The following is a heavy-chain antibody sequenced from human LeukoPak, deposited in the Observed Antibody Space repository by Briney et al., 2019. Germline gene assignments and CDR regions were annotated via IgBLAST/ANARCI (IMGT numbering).Heavy chain of an antibody. D-gene: IGHD6-13*01. CDR1: GFTFSRDW. V-gene: IGHV3-23*01. CDR2: ISGSGANT. Sequence: GGSLRLSCAASGFTFSRDWMHWVRQAPGKGLVWVSRISGSGANTYYADSVKGRFTISRDNSKNTLYLQMNSLRAEDTAVFYCAKYPASGGYFDYWGQGTLVTVSS. J-gene: IGHJ4*02. CDR3: AKYPASGGYFDY.